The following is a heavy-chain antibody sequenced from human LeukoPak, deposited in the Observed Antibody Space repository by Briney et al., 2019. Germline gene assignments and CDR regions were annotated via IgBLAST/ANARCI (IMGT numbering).Heavy chain of an antibody. CDR2: ISGSGDNT. CDR3: AKDPNGDYVGAFDS. V-gene: IGHV3-23*01. J-gene: IGHJ3*02. CDR1: GFTFSAYA. Sequence: PGGSLRLSCSASGFTFSAYAMIWVRQAPGNGLEWVSAISGSGDNTYYADSVKGRFTISRDNSKNTLYLQMSSLRAEDAAVYYCAKDPNGDYVGAFDSWGPGTIVIVSS. D-gene: IGHD4-17*01.